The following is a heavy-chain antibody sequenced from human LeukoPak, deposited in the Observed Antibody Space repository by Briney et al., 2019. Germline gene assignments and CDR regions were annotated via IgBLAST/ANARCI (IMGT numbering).Heavy chain of an antibody. CDR3: ARDRTGANDAFDI. Sequence: GGSLRLSCAASGFIFSSYSMNWVRQAPGKGLEWVSSISSSSSYIYYADSVKGRFTISRDNAKNSLYLQMNSLRAEDTAVYYCARDRTGANDAFDIWGQGTMGTVSS. CDR1: GFIFSSYS. CDR2: ISSSSSYI. J-gene: IGHJ3*02. V-gene: IGHV3-21*01. D-gene: IGHD1-7*01.